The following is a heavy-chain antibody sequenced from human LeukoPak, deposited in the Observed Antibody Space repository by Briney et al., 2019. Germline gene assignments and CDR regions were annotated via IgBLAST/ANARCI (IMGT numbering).Heavy chain of an antibody. Sequence: ASVKVSCKASGYTFTSYYMHWVRQAPGQGLEWMGWINPNSGGTNYAQKFQGRVTMTRDTSINTGYMELSRLRSDDTAVYYCARGAEYSSSLLGYWGQGTLVTVSS. V-gene: IGHV1-2*02. CDR3: ARGAEYSSSLLGY. D-gene: IGHD6-6*01. J-gene: IGHJ4*02. CDR2: INPNSGGT. CDR1: GYTFTSYY.